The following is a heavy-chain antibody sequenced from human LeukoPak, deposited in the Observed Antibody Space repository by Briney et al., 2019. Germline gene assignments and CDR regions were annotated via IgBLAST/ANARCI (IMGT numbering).Heavy chain of an antibody. Sequence: SETLSLTCAVSGYSISSGYYWGWIRQPPGKGLEWIGSIYYSGSTYYNTSLKSRVTISVDTSKNQFSLKLSSVTAADTAVFYCASLRLYYYYYYYMDVWGKGTTVTVSS. CDR3: ASLRLYYYYYYYMDV. CDR1: GYSISSGYY. CDR2: IYYSGST. D-gene: IGHD6-25*01. V-gene: IGHV4-38-2*01. J-gene: IGHJ6*03.